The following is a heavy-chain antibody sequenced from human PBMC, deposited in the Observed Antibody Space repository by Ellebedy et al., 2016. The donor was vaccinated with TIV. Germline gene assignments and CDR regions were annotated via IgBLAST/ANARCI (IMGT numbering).Heavy chain of an antibody. CDR2: ISSNGGST. V-gene: IGHV3-64*04. D-gene: IGHD2/OR15-2a*01. J-gene: IGHJ6*02. Sequence: GESLKISCSASGFTFSSYAMHWVRQAPGKGLEYVSAISSNGGSTYYADSVKGRFTISRDNSKNTLYLQMNSLRAEDPAVYNCARLKMYVSPFYARDVWGQGTAVTVSS. CDR3: ARLKMYVSPFYARDV. CDR1: GFTFSSYA.